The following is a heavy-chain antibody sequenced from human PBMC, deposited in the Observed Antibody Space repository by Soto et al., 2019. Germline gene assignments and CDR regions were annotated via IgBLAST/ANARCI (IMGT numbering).Heavy chain of an antibody. J-gene: IGHJ4*02. Sequence: VQLQESGPGLVKPSETLSLTCTVSGGSISGYYWSWIRQSPGKGLEWIGYIHYSGSTNYNPSLKSRVTISVDKSKNQLSLKLSPVPAADTAVYYCARGSAAGTKSPFDYWGQGTLVTVSS. CDR2: IHYSGST. CDR1: GGSISGYY. CDR3: ARGSAAGTKSPFDY. D-gene: IGHD6-13*01. V-gene: IGHV4-59*01.